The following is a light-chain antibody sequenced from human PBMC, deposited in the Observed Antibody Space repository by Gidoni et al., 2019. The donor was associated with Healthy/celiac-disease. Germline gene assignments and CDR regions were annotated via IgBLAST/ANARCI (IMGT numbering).Light chain of an antibody. CDR2: GAS. CDR3: QQYGSSPYP. Sequence: EIVLTQSPGTLDLSPVEQATLSCRASPRVSSSYLAWYQHKPGQAPRLLIYGASSRATGIPDRFSGSGSGTDFTLTISRLEPEDFAVYYCQQYGSSPYPFGQGTKLEIK. CDR1: PRVSSSY. J-gene: IGKJ2*01. V-gene: IGKV3-20*01.